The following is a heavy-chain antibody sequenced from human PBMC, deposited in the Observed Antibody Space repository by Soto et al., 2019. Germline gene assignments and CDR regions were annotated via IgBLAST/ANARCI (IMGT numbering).Heavy chain of an antibody. CDR2: INHSGST. J-gene: IGHJ4*02. CDR3: AKGLVATD. D-gene: IGHD5-12*01. CDR1: GVSFSGYY. Sequence: QVQLQQWGAGLLKPSDTLSLTCAVYGVSFSGYYWSWFRQPPGKGLEWIGEINHSGSTNYNPSLKSRLTPSLEPSTNQFSLKLNSVTAADTAVYYCAKGLVATDWGQGTLVTVSS. V-gene: IGHV4-34*01.